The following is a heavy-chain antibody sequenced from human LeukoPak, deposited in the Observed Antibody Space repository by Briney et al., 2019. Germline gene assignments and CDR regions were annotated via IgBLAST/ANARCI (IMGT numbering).Heavy chain of an antibody. Sequence: GGSLRLSCAASGFTFSSSSMNWVRQAPGKGLEWVSSISSSSSYIYYADSVKGRFTISRDNAKNSLYLQMNSLRAEDTAVYYCARGHCSSTSCYLDYFDYWGQGTLVTVSS. V-gene: IGHV3-21*01. CDR2: ISSSSSYI. CDR1: GFTFSSSS. J-gene: IGHJ4*02. CDR3: ARGHCSSTSCYLDYFDY. D-gene: IGHD2-2*01.